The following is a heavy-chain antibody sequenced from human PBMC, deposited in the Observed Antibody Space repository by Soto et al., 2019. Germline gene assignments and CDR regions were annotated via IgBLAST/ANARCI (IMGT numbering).Heavy chain of an antibody. CDR1: GFPFSSYG. CDR2: IWYDGSNY. J-gene: IGHJ4*03. CDR3: ARVRGANSGSWYVDY. D-gene: IGHD6-13*01. Sequence: QVQLVEFGGGVVQPGRSLRLSCAASGFPFSSYGMYWVRQAPGKGLEWVAVIWYDGSNYYYGDSVKGRFTISRDNSKNTLYLQMDSLTAEDTAVYYCARVRGANSGSWYVDYWGQGTTVTVSS. V-gene: IGHV3-33*01.